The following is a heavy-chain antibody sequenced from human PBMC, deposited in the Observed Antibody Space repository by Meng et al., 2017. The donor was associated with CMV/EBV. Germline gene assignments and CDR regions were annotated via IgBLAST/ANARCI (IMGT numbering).Heavy chain of an antibody. D-gene: IGHD2-15*01. Sequence: CGAGGNKLGSSGKAPGKPSGGTFRSYASSWVRQAPGQVLEWMGGIIPIFGTANYAQKFQVRVTITADESTSTAYMELSSLRSEDTAVYYCARVCGGSCFDYWGQGTLVTVSS. CDR1: GGTFRSYA. V-gene: IGHV1-69*13. J-gene: IGHJ4*02. CDR3: ARVCGGSCFDY. CDR2: IIPIFGTA.